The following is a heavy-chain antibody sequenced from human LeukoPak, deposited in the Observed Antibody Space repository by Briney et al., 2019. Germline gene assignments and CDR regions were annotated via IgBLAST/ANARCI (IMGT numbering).Heavy chain of an antibody. CDR1: GFSFDTHW. J-gene: IGHJ4*02. V-gene: IGHV3-7*01. D-gene: IGHD2-2*01. Sequence: GGSLRLSCEASGFSFDTHWMNLVRQFPGGGLEGAANIKPDGSAEYYLDSVKGRFSISRDNVKNLVYLQLNSLRTEDTAVYYCSGRSGFSSIYWGQGTLVTVSS. CDR2: IKPDGSAE. CDR3: SGRSGFSSIY.